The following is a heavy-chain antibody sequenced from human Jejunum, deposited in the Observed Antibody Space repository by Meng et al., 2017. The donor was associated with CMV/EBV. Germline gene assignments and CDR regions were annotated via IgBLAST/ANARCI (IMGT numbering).Heavy chain of an antibody. CDR2: TNPNNGGT. J-gene: IGHJ4*02. CDR3: TRDLYCGGNCYSAVDY. V-gene: IGHV1-2*02. CDR1: TFTGFY. D-gene: IGHD2-21*01. Sequence: TFTGFYINWVRQAPGQGLEWMGWTNPNNGGTNYAPKFQGRVTMTSDTSTSTAYMDLSRLTSDDTAVYYCTRDLYCGGNCYSAVDYWGQGTRVTVSS.